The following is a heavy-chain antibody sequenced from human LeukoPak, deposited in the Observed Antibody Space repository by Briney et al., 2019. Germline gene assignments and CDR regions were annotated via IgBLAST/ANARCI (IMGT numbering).Heavy chain of an antibody. CDR3: ARHGNNSSSRYLSDYDASHI. J-gene: IGHJ3*02. D-gene: IGHD6-13*01. Sequence: SETLSLTCTFSRGSISSSSYYWGCIRQPPGKGLEWIGSIYYSWSTYYNPSLKRRVTISVDTSKNQSSLKLSSVTTADTARYYYARHGNNSSSRYLSDYDASHIWGQGTIATVPS. CDR2: IYYSWST. V-gene: IGHV4-39*01. CDR1: RGSISSSSYY.